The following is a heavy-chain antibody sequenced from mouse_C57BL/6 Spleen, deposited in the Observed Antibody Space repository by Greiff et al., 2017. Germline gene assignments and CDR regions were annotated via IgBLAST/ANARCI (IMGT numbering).Heavy chain of an antibody. V-gene: IGHV1-64*01. Sequence: QVQLQQPGAELVKPGASVKLSCKASGYTFTSYWMHWVKQRPGQGLEWIGMIHPNSGSTNYNEKFKSKATLTVDKSSSTGYMQLSRLTSEDTAVYYCARVYYLLDYWGQGTTLTGSS. CDR3: ARVYYLLDY. J-gene: IGHJ2*01. D-gene: IGHD1-1*01. CDR1: GYTFTSYW. CDR2: IHPNSGST.